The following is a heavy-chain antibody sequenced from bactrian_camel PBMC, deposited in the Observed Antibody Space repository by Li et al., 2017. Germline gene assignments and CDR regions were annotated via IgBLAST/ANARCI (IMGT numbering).Heavy chain of an antibody. CDR3: ATDYGLGVFGY. V-gene: IGHV3S25*01. D-gene: IGHD5*01. CDR1: GFIFSSYW. J-gene: IGHJ6*01. CDR2: ISSLGALT. Sequence: QLVESGGGLVQPGGSLRLPCAASGFIFSSYWMYWVRQAPGKGLEWVSSISSLGALTYYADSVKGRFTISRDNAKNTVYLQMNGLKPEDTAVYYCATDYGLGVFGYWGQGTQVTVS.